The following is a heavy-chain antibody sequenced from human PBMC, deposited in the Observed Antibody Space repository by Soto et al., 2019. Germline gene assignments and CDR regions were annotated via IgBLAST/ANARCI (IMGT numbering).Heavy chain of an antibody. CDR1: GFTFSGYW. Sequence: EVQLVESGGGLVQPGGSLRLSCAASGFTFSGYWMSWVRQAPGKGLEWVANINQDGGEKYYVDSVKGRFTISRDNAKNSLYLQMNSLRAEDTAVFYCATGGSGRDYYYAMDVWDQGTTVTVSS. J-gene: IGHJ6*02. CDR2: INQDGGEK. V-gene: IGHV3-7*01. D-gene: IGHD2-15*01. CDR3: ATGGSGRDYYYAMDV.